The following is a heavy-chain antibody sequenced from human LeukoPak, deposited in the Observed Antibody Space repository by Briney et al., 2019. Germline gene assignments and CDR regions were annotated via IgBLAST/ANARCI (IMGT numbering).Heavy chain of an antibody. Sequence: GGSLRLSCAASGFTFSTYSMNWVRQAPGKGLEWVSYISSNGTTRYYADSVKGRFTISRDNAKNSLYLQMNSPRAEDTAVYYCARDAIMDVWGKGTTVTVSS. J-gene: IGHJ6*03. D-gene: IGHD2-2*01. CDR1: GFTFSTYS. CDR3: ARDAIMDV. CDR2: ISSNGTTR. V-gene: IGHV3-48*01.